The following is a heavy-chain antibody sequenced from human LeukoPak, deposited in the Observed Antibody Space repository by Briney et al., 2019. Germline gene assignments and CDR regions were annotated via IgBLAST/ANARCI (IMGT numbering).Heavy chain of an antibody. V-gene: IGHV3-48*01. CDR2: ISSSSSTI. CDR3: ATGLKDCSGGSSYFGHNEDH. D-gene: IGHD2-15*01. CDR1: GFTFSSYS. J-gene: IGHJ4*02. Sequence: PGGSLRLSCAASGFTFSSYSMSWVRQPPGKGLTGASYISSSSSTIYYVDSVKARVTISRDNAKISLYLQMNSLRAEDTAVYYCATGLKDCSGGSSYFGHNEDHWGQGTLVTVSS.